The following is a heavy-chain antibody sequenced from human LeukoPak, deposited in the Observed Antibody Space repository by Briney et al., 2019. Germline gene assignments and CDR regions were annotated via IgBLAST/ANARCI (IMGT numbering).Heavy chain of an antibody. V-gene: IGHV4-38-2*02. CDR1: GYSISSGYY. D-gene: IGHD2-15*01. J-gene: IGHJ5*02. CDR2: IYHSGST. Sequence: SETLSLTCTVSGYSISSGYYWAWIRQPPGKGLEWIGRIYHSGSTYYNPSLKSRVTISVDTSKNQFSLKLSSVTAADTAVYYCARDGLVVVAATGFWFDPWGQGTLVTVSS. CDR3: ARDGLVVVAATGFWFDP.